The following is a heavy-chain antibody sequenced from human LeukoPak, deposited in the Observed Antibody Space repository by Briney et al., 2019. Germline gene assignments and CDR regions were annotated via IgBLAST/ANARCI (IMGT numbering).Heavy chain of an antibody. J-gene: IGHJ4*02. V-gene: IGHV3-15*01. CDR2: IKKKNDGGTT. CDR1: GFTLSDAW. Sequence: PGGSLRLSCAVSGFTLSDAWMSWVRQAPGKGLEWVGRIKKKNDGGTTDYAAPVKGRFSISRDDSKNTLYLQMNSLKSEDTAVYYCTTGPDWGQFDSWGQGTPVIVSS. D-gene: IGHD7-27*01. CDR3: TTGPDWGQFDS.